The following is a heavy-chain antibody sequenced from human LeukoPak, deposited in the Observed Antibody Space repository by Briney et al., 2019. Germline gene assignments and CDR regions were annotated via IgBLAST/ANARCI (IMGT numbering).Heavy chain of an antibody. CDR2: IHYSGST. V-gene: IGHV4-59*01. CDR3: ARAPYSSIYYFDY. D-gene: IGHD6-19*01. J-gene: IGHJ4*02. CDR1: GDSISGYY. Sequence: PSETLSLTCTVSGDSISGYYWSWIRQPPGKGLEYIGYIHYSGSTSYNPSLKSRVTISVDTSENQFSLKVNSVTAADTAVYYCARAPYSSIYYFDYWGQGTLVTVSS.